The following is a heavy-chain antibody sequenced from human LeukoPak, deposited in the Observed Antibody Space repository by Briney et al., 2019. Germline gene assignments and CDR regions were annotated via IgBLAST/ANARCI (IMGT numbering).Heavy chain of an antibody. J-gene: IGHJ3*02. CDR2: IYHSGST. D-gene: IGHD4/OR15-4a*01. Sequence: PSETLSLTCAVSGGSISSSNWWSWVRQPPGQGLEWIGEIYHSGSTNYNPSLKSRVTISVDKSKNQFSLKLSSVTAADTAVYYCARWGVHAGALAFDIWGQGTMVTVSS. CDR1: GGSISSSNW. V-gene: IGHV4-4*02. CDR3: ARWGVHAGALAFDI.